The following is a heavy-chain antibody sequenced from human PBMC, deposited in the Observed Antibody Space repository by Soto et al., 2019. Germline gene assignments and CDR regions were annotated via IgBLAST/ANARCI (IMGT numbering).Heavy chain of an antibody. CDR2: ISAYNGNT. D-gene: IGHD3-3*01. CDR1: GYTFTSYG. CDR3: ARDWRYDFWSKGYYYYGMDV. V-gene: IGHV1-18*01. J-gene: IGHJ6*02. Sequence: ASVKVSCKASGYTFTSYGISWVRQAPGQGLEWMGWISAYNGNTNYAQKLQGRVTMTTDTSTGTAYMELRSLRSDDTAVYYCARDWRYDFWSKGYYYYGMDVWGQGTTVTVSS.